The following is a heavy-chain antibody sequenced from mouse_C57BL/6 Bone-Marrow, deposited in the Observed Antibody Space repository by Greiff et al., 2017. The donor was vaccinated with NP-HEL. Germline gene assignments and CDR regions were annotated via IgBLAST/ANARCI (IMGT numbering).Heavy chain of an antibody. CDR3: ARHDGRYFDV. CDR2: ISNGGGST. J-gene: IGHJ1*03. V-gene: IGHV5-12*01. Sequence: EVQRVESGGGLVQPGGSLKLSCAASGFTFSDYYMYWVRQTPETRLEWVAYISNGGGSTYYPDTVKGRFTISRDNAKNTLYLQMSRLKSEDTAMYYCARHDGRYFDVWGTGTTVTVSS. D-gene: IGHD2-3*01. CDR1: GFTFSDYY.